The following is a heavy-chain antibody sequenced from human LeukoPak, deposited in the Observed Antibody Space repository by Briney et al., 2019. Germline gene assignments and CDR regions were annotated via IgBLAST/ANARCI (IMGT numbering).Heavy chain of an antibody. CDR1: GFTFSNYG. CDR3: AKDLTPYDSSGYNDK. D-gene: IGHD3-22*01. J-gene: IGHJ4*02. Sequence: GGSLRLSCAASGFTFSNYGMHWVRQAPGKGLEWGAVIWDDGSNKYYADSVKGRFTISRDNSKNTLSLQMNSLRAEDTAVYYCAKDLTPYDSSGYNDKWGQGTLVTVSS. CDR2: IWDDGSNK. V-gene: IGHV3-33*06.